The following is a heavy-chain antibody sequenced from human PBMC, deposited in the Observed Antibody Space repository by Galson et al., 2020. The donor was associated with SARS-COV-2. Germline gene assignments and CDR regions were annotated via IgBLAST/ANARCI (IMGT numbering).Heavy chain of an antibody. J-gene: IGHJ5*02. CDR1: GYSFTSYW. CDR3: ARGGYCSGRSCSTYNWFDP. CDR2: IYPGDSKT. V-gene: IGHV5-51*01. Sequence: GESLKISCTGSGYSFTSYWIAWVRQMPGKGLEWMGIIYPGDSKTRYSPSFQGQVTISADKSMSTAYLQWSSLKASDTAIYFCARGGYCSGRSCSTYNWFDPWGQGTLVTVSS. D-gene: IGHD2-15*01.